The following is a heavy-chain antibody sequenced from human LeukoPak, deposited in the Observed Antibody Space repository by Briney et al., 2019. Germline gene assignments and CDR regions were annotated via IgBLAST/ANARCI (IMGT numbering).Heavy chain of an antibody. V-gene: IGHV3-23*01. CDR2: ISGSGGST. D-gene: IGHD3-22*01. CDR3: AKSLYDSGGGCFDY. Sequence: GGSLRLSCAASGLTFSSYAMSWVRQAPGKGLEWVSAISGSGGSTYYADSVKGRFTISRDNSKNTLYLQMNSLRAEDTAVYYCAKSLYDSGGGCFDYWGQGTLVTVSS. J-gene: IGHJ4*02. CDR1: GLTFSSYA.